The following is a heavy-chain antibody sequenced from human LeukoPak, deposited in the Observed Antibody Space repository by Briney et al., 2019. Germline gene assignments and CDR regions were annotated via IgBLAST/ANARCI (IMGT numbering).Heavy chain of an antibody. Sequence: GGSLRLSCAASGFTFSTYAMDWVRQAPGKGLEWVAVISNDATKKYYADSVKGRSTISRDNSENTLYLQMNSLRAEDTAVYYCAKDMNTVTTTFDYWGQGTLVTVSS. J-gene: IGHJ4*02. CDR1: GFTFSTYA. CDR2: ISNDATKK. D-gene: IGHD4-17*01. V-gene: IGHV3-30*18. CDR3: AKDMNTVTTTFDY.